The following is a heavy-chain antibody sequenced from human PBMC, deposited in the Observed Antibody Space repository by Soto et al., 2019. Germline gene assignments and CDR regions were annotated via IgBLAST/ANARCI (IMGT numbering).Heavy chain of an antibody. Sequence: PSETLSLTCTVSGGSISSGGYYWSWIRQPPGKVLEWLGYISQSGATYYNPSLERRVTISMDTSKNAFSLNLSSVTADDTAVYYCARGIWNIEEMIYGFYFDPWGPGALVTVSS. CDR3: ARGIWNIEEMIYGFYFDP. J-gene: IGHJ5*02. D-gene: IGHD2-8*01. CDR1: GGSISSGGYY. V-gene: IGHV4-30-2*01. CDR2: ISQSGAT.